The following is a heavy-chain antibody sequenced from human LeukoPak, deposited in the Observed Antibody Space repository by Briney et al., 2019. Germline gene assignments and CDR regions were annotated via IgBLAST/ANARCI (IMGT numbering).Heavy chain of an antibody. CDR2: ISSSGRYI. CDR1: GFTFSSYE. D-gene: IGHD4-17*01. Sequence: PGGSLRLSCAASGFTFSSYEMDWVRQAPGKGLEWVAHISSSGRYIDYADSVKGRITISRDNAKKSVDLQMNSLSAEDTSVYYCVRNFGDGFDYWGQGTLVTVSS. V-gene: IGHV3-48*03. J-gene: IGHJ4*02. CDR3: VRNFGDGFDY.